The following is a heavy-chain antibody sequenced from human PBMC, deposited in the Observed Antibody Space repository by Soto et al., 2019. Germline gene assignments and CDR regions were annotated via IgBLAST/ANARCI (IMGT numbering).Heavy chain of an antibody. J-gene: IGHJ6*02. CDR3: VQSRCGGDCLQSYSSHSYYGLDV. CDR2: IYWDDDK. Sequence: QITLKESGPTLVKPTQTLTLTCTFPGFSFSSIGEGVGWIRQPPGKALEWLALIYWDDDKRYSPSLKSRLTITKYPSKHQVVLTMTNMDPVDTATYYCVQSRCGGDCLQSYSSHSYYGLDVWGQGTTVTVSS. CDR1: GFSFSSIGEG. D-gene: IGHD2-21*02. V-gene: IGHV2-5*02.